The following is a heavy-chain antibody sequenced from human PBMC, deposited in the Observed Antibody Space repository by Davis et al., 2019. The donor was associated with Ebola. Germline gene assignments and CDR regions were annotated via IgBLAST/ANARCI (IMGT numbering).Heavy chain of an antibody. V-gene: IGHV1-3*01. CDR1: GYTFTSYA. D-gene: IGHD3-16*01. CDR2: INAGNGNT. J-gene: IGHJ6*02. Sequence: VSVTVSCQASGYTFTSYATHRVRHVSGLRLEWLGWINAGNGNTKYSQKFQGRVTITRDTSASTAYMELSSLRSEDTAVYDCARGLRYGKDVWGQGTTVTVSS. CDR3: ARGLRYGKDV.